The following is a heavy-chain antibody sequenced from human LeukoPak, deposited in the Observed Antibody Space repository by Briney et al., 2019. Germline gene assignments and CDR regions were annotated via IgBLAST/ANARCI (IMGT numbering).Heavy chain of an antibody. CDR3: ARDPIVVAPAAGD. CDR1: GFTFTSYG. V-gene: IGHV3-33*01. Sequence: GRSLRLSCAASGFTFTSYGMHWVRQAPGKGLEWVAVIWYDGRNKYYVDSVKGRFTISRDNSKNTVYLQMNSLRAEDTAVYYCARDPIVVAPAAGDWGQGILVVVSS. CDR2: IWYDGRNK. D-gene: IGHD2-15*01. J-gene: IGHJ4*02.